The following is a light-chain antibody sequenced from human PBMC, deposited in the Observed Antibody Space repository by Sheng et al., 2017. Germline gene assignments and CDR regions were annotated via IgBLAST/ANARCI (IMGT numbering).Light chain of an antibody. CDR2: DVS. V-gene: IGLV2-14*03. CDR3: SSFTNSDTRV. CDR1: SSDVGSYKY. Sequence: QSALTQPASVSGSPGQSITISCTGTSSDVGSYKYVSWYQQHPGKAPKLMIYDVSNRPSGVSNRFSGSKSGNTASLTISGLQAEDEADYYCSSFTNSDTRVFGGGTKLTVL. J-gene: IGLJ3*02.